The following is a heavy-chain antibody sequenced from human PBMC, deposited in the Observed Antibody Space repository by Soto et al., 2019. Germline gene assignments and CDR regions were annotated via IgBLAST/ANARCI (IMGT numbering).Heavy chain of an antibody. CDR1: GFTFSSYW. V-gene: IGHV3-74*01. CDR3: ARDCSGGSCYSRDYYYYYMDV. CDR2: INSDGSST. D-gene: IGHD2-15*01. Sequence: GGSLRLSCAASGFTFSSYWMHWVRQAPGKGLVWVSRINSDGSSTSYADSVKGRFTISRDNAKNTLYLQMNSLRAEDTAVYYCARDCSGGSCYSRDYYYYYMDVWGKGTTVTVSS. J-gene: IGHJ6*03.